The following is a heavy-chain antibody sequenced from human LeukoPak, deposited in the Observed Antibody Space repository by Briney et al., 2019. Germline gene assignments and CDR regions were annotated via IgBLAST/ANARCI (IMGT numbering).Heavy chain of an antibody. CDR1: GGSINNYY. V-gene: IGHV4-59*01. J-gene: IGHJ5*02. D-gene: IGHD2-2*01. CDR2: IYYSGST. Sequence: SETLSLTCTVSGGSINNYYWSWIRQPPGKGLEWIGFIYYSGSTNYNPSLKSRVTISVDTSKNQFSLKLTSVTAADTAVYYCARLGGCTTTTCYVHWFDPWGQGTLVTVSS. CDR3: ARLGGCTTTTCYVHWFDP.